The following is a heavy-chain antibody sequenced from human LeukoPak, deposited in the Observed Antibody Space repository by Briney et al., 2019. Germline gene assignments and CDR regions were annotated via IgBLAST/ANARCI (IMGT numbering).Heavy chain of an antibody. CDR1: GYTFTCYY. CDR3: ATYPYYDSSGYYGGA. D-gene: IGHD3-22*01. CDR2: NNPNSGGT. J-gene: IGHJ5*02. V-gene: IGHV1-2*02. Sequence: GASVKVSCKASGYTFTCYYMHWVRQAPGQGLEWMGWNNPNSGGTNYAQKFQGRVTMTRDTSISTAYMELSRLRSDDTAVYYCATYPYYDSSGYYGGAWGQGTLVTVSS.